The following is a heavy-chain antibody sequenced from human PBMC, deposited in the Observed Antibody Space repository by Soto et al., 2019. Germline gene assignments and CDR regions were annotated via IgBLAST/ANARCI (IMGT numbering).Heavy chain of an antibody. V-gene: IGHV3-7*01. CDR3: ARDSVDSAMAAFYYYGVDV. CDR2: IKEDGSEK. D-gene: IGHD5-18*01. CDR1: GFTFSSYW. Sequence: PGGSLRLSCAACGFTFSSYWMSWVRQAPGKGLEWVANIKEDGSEKHYVDFVKGRFTISRDNAKNSLSLQMNSLRAEDTAVYYCARDSVDSAMAAFYYYGVDVWGQGTSVTVSS. J-gene: IGHJ6*02.